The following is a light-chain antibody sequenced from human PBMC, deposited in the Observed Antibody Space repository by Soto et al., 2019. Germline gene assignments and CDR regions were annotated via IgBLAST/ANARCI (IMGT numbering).Light chain of an antibody. J-gene: IGKJ4*01. CDR1: QGISDY. Sequence: DIQLTQSPSFLSASVGDRVTISCRASQGISDYLAWYQQKPGKAPKLLIYGASTLQSGVPSRFSGSASGTECPRTISSLQPEDFATYCCQQFNAYPLTFGGGTKREIK. V-gene: IGKV1-9*01. CDR3: QQFNAYPLT. CDR2: GAS.